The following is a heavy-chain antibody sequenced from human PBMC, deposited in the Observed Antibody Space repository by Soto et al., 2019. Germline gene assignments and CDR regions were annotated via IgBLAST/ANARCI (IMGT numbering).Heavy chain of an antibody. CDR1: GGSISSYY. J-gene: IGHJ4*02. D-gene: IGHD3-3*01. CDR3: ASESFWSAKFDY. V-gene: IGHV4-59*01. Sequence: SETLSLTCTVSGGSISSYYWSWIRQPPGKGLEWIGYIYYSGSTNYNPSLKSRVTISVDTSKNQFSLKLSSVTAADTAVYYCASESFWSAKFDYWGQGTLVTVSS. CDR2: IYYSGST.